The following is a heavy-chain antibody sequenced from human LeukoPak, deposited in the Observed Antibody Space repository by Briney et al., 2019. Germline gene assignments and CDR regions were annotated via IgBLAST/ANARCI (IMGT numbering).Heavy chain of an antibody. CDR2: IYPGDSDT. V-gene: IGHV5-51*01. J-gene: IGHJ2*01. CDR3: AREYSSSWYGYFDL. CDR1: GYRFTSYW. D-gene: IGHD6-13*01. Sequence: GESLKISCKGSGYRFTSYWIGWVRQMPGKGLEWMGIIYPGDSDTSYSPSFQGQVTISADKSISTAYLQWSSLKASDTAMYYCAREYSSSWYGYFDLWGRGTLVTVSS.